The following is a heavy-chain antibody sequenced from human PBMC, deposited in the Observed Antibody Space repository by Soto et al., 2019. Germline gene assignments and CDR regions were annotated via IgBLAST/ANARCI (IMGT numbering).Heavy chain of an antibody. J-gene: IGHJ4*02. CDR3: SRESSSSCHDY. V-gene: IGHV1-18*01. CDR2: ISAYNGNT. D-gene: IGHD6-13*01. Sequence: QVQLVQSGAEVKKPGASVKVSCKASGYTFTSYGISWVRQAPGQGLEWMGWISAYNGNTNYAQKLQGRVTMTTDTATRTAYMELRSLISDDTAVYYCSRESSSSCHDYWGQGALVTVSS. CDR1: GYTFTSYG.